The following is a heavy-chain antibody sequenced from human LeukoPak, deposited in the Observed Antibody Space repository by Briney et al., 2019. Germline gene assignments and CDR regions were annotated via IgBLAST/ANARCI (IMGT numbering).Heavy chain of an antibody. J-gene: IGHJ4*02. Sequence: GGSLRLSCAASGFTFSSYAMSWVRQAPGKGREWVSAISGSGGSTYYADSVKGRYTISRDNAKNSLYLQMNSLGAEDTAVYYCARDGDKPVTKAHFDYWGQGTLVTVSS. CDR2: ISGSGGST. CDR1: GFTFSSYA. D-gene: IGHD4-17*01. CDR3: ARDGDKPVTKAHFDY. V-gene: IGHV3-23*01.